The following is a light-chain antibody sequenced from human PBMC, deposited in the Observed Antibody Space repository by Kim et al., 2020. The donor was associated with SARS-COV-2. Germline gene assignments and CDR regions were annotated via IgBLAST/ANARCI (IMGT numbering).Light chain of an antibody. CDR3: QQYYSTPYT. Sequence: RATSSCKSSKSFLYGSSKKSHLSWYQQKPGQPPKLLIYLASTRESGVPDRFSGSGSGTDFTLTINSLQAEDVAVYYCQQYYSTPYTFGQGTKLEIK. V-gene: IGKV4-1*01. J-gene: IGKJ2*01. CDR2: LAS. CDR1: KSFLYGSSKKSH.